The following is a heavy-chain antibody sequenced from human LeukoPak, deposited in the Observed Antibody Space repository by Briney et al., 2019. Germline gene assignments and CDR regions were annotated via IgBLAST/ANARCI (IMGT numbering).Heavy chain of an antibody. Sequence: GGSLRLSCAASGFTFSTYRMSWVRQAPGKGLEWVANIKQDGSEKHYVDSVKGRFTISRDNAKNSLYLQMSSLRAEDTAVYYCARGRGGLLWFGEFNSWGQGTLVTVSS. CDR1: GFTFSTYR. D-gene: IGHD3-10*01. J-gene: IGHJ4*02. CDR2: IKQDGSEK. V-gene: IGHV3-7*01. CDR3: ARGRGGLLWFGEFNS.